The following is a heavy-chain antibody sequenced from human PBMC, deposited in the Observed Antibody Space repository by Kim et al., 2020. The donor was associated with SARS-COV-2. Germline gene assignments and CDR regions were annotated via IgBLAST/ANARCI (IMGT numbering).Heavy chain of an antibody. D-gene: IGHD6-6*01. Sequence: GGSLRLSCAASGFTFSSYAMHWVRQAPGKGLEWVAVISYDGSNKYYADSVKGRFTISRDNSKNTLYLQMNSLRAEDTAVYYCARGSIAARHKGDYWGQGT. CDR1: GFTFSSYA. CDR2: ISYDGSNK. CDR3: ARGSIAARHKGDY. V-gene: IGHV3-30-3*01. J-gene: IGHJ4*02.